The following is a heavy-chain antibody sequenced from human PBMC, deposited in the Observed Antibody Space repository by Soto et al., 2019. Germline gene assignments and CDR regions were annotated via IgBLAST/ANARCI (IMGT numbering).Heavy chain of an antibody. J-gene: IGHJ3*02. Sequence: SVKVSCKASGGTFSSYTISWVRQAPGQGLEWMGRIIPILGIANYAQKFQGRVTITADKSTSTAYMELSSLRSEDTVVYYCARDFTRGIHDAFDIWGQGTMVTVSS. V-gene: IGHV1-69*04. CDR3: ARDFTRGIHDAFDI. D-gene: IGHD5-18*01. CDR1: GGTFSSYT. CDR2: IIPILGIA.